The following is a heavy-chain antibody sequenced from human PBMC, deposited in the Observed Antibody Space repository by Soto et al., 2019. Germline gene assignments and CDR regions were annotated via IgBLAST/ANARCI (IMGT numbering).Heavy chain of an antibody. D-gene: IGHD3-22*01. Sequence: SKTLSLTGTVFGGSTSSGNCYWGRIRQPPGKGLEWIGSIYNSASAYYNPSIKSRVTMSVDASDNHCSLKLSSVTAADTAVYYCARLEYSLDASNFKMFHGLDVWGRGTTVT. J-gene: IGHJ6*03. CDR3: ARLEYSLDASNFKMFHGLDV. V-gene: IGHV4-39*02. CDR2: IYNSASA. CDR1: GGSTSSGNCY.